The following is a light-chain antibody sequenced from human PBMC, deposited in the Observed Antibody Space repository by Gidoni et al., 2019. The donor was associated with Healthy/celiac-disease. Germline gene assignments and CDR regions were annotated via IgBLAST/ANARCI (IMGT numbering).Light chain of an antibody. CDR3: CSYAGSSTVV. Sequence: QSALTQPASVSGSPGPSITRSCTGTSSAVGSYNLVSWYQQHPGKAPKLMIYEGSKRPSGVSNRFSVSKSGNTASLTISGLQAEDEADYYCCSYAGSSTVVFGGGTKLTVL. V-gene: IGLV2-23*01. CDR2: EGS. J-gene: IGLJ2*01. CDR1: SSAVGSYNL.